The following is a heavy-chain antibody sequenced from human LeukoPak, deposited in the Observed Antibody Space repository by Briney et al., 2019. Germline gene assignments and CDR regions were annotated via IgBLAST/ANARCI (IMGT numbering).Heavy chain of an antibody. J-gene: IGHJ4*02. D-gene: IGHD6-13*01. CDR2: INHSGST. Sequence: NPSETLSLTCAVYGGSFSGYYWSWIRQPPGKGLEWIGEINHSGSTNYNPSLKSRVTISVDTSKNQFSLKLSSVTAADTAVYYCARTPGLSSSWYGGYFDYWGQGTLVTVSS. V-gene: IGHV4-34*01. CDR3: ARTPGLSSSWYGGYFDY. CDR1: GGSFSGYY.